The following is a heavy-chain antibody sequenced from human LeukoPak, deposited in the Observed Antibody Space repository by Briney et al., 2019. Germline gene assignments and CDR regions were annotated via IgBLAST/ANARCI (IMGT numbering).Heavy chain of an antibody. Sequence: PGGSLRLSCAASGFTFSSYGMHWVRQAPGKGLEWVAVEWDNGFNKFYADSMKGRFTISRDNSKHTLSLHMNSLRAEDTAVYYCVKEPAPYSLGDAWGKGTTVTVSS. D-gene: IGHD3-16*01. J-gene: IGHJ6*04. CDR3: VKEPAPYSLGDA. CDR1: GFTFSSYG. CDR2: EWDNGFNK. V-gene: IGHV3-33*06.